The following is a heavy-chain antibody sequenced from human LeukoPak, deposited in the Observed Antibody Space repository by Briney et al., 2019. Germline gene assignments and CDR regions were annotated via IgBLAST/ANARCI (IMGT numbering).Heavy chain of an antibody. CDR2: VSSNGGST. CDR3: AKEDTTGTTPFDY. CDR1: GFTFSSYA. J-gene: IGHJ4*02. D-gene: IGHD1-1*01. V-gene: IGHV3-23*01. Sequence: GGSLRLSCAASGFTFSSYAMTWVRQAPGKGLEWVSTVSSNGGSTYYAGSVKGRFTISRDNSKNTLFLQMNSLRAEDTAVYYCAKEDTTGTTPFDYWGQGTLVSVSS.